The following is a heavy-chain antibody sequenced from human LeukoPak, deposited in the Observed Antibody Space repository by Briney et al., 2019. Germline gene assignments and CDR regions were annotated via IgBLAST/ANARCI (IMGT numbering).Heavy chain of an antibody. D-gene: IGHD1-26*01. V-gene: IGHV4-31*03. J-gene: IGHJ5*02. CDR1: GDSISSGGYY. CDR3: ARDRPDTTSPTTVGRFDP. CDR2: IYSTGTT. Sequence: PSQTLSLTCSVSGDSISSGGYYWHWIRQHPEKGLEWIGYIYSTGTTYYNPSLTCRLTMSLDTSKNQFSLKVTSVTAADTAVYFCARDRPDTTSPTTVGRFDPWGQGTLVTVSS.